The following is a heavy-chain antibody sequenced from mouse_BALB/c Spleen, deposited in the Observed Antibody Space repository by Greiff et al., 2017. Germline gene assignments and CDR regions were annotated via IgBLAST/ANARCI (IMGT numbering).Heavy chain of an antibody. CDR1: GFTFSSYG. D-gene: IGHD2-2*01. J-gene: IGHJ4*01. V-gene: IGHV5-6-3*01. CDR3: AREGLRLNAMDY. CDR2: INSNGGST. Sequence: EVKLVESGGGLVQPGGSLKLSCAASGFTFSSYGMSWVRQTPDKRLELVATINSNGGSTYYPDSVKGRFTISRDNAKNTLYLQMSSLKSEDTAMYYCAREGLRLNAMDYWGQGTSFTVSS.